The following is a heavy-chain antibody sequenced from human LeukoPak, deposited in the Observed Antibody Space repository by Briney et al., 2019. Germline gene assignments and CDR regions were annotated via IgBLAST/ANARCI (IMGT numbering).Heavy chain of an antibody. CDR1: GIIVSSHY. CDR2: IDSGGST. D-gene: IGHD4-11*01. Sequence: GGSLRLSCAASGIIVSSHYMTWVRQAPGKGLEWVSVIDSGGSTNSADSVTGRFSVSRDNSKNTLYLQMNSLRVEDTAVYYCARTYGNYDYYYGMDVWGQGTTVTVSS. V-gene: IGHV3-66*01. CDR3: ARTYGNYDYYYGMDV. J-gene: IGHJ6*01.